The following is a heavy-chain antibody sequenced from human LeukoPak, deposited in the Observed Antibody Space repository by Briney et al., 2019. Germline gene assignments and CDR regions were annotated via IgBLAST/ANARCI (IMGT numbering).Heavy chain of an antibody. J-gene: IGHJ4*02. CDR1: GGTFSSYA. CDR3: ARGSRGSYRPYYFDY. V-gene: IGHV1-69*13. D-gene: IGHD1-26*01. CDR2: IIPIFGTA. Sequence: ASVKVSCKASGGTFSSYAISWVRQAPGQGLEWMGGIIPIFGTANYAQKFQGRVTITADESTSTAYMELSSLRSEDTAVYYCARGSRGSYRPYYFDYWGQETLVTVSS.